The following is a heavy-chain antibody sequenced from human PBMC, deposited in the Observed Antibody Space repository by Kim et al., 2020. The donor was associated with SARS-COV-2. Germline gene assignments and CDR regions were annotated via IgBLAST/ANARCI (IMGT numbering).Heavy chain of an antibody. Sequence: TGYADSVKGRFTISRDNAKNSMYLQMNSLRPEETAFYYCTRDFTPGGADLWGQGNMVTGSS. CDR2: T. V-gene: IGHV3-20*03. J-gene: IGHJ6*02. D-gene: IGHD2-15*01. CDR3: TRDFTPGGADL.